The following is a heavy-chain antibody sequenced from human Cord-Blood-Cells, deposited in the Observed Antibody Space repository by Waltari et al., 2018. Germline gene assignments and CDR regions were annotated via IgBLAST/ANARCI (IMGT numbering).Heavy chain of an antibody. J-gene: IGHJ4*02. CDR3: ATDRITFGGVIGWFDY. V-gene: IGHV1-24*01. CDR2: FDPEDGET. CDR1: GYTLTELS. Sequence: KKPGASVKVSCKVSGYTLTELSMHWVRQAPGKGLEWMGGFDPEDGETIYAQKFQGRVTMTEDTSTDTAYMELSSLRSEDTAVYYCATDRITFGGVIGWFDYWGQGTLVTVSS. D-gene: IGHD3-16*02.